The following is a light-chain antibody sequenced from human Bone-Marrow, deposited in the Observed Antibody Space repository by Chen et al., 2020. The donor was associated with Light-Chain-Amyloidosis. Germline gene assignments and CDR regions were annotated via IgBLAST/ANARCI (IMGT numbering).Light chain of an antibody. CDR3: QQYGSSPLT. Sequence: EIVLTQSPGTLSLSPGEGANLSCRASQTISSNYLTWYQQKFGQAPRLLIYGSSSRATGIPDRVTGSGSETDFPLTINRLEPEDFAMYYCQQYGSSPLTFGGGTKVEIK. CDR2: GSS. CDR1: QTISSNY. V-gene: IGKV3-20*01. J-gene: IGKJ4*01.